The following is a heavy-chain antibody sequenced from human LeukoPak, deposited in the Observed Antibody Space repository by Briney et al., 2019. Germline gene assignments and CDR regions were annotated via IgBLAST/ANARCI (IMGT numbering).Heavy chain of an antibody. V-gene: IGHV3-48*01. D-gene: IGHD6-6*01. J-gene: IGHJ6*02. CDR1: GFTFSSYS. CDR2: ISSSSSTI. CDR3: ARVPSSHNLYYYGMDV. Sequence: PGGSLRLSCAASGFTFSSYSMNWVRQAPGKGLEWVSYISSSSSTIYYADSVKGRFTISRDNAKNSLYLQMNSLRAEDTAVYYCARVPSSHNLYYYGMDVWGQGTTVTVSS.